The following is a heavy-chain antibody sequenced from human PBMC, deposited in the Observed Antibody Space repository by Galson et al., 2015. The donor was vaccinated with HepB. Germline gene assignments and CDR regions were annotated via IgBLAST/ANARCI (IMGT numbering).Heavy chain of an antibody. Sequence: SLRLSCAASGFTVSSNYMSWVRQAPGKGLEWVSVIYSGGSTYYADSVKGRFTISRHNSKNTLYLQMNSLRAEDTAVYYCARDAYSSGWYGDYGMDVWGQGTTVTVSS. CDR2: IYSGGST. CDR1: GFTVSSNY. V-gene: IGHV3-53*04. D-gene: IGHD6-19*01. J-gene: IGHJ6*02. CDR3: ARDAYSSGWYGDYGMDV.